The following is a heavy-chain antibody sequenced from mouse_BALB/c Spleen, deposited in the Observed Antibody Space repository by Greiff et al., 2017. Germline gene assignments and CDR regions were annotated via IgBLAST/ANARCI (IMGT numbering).Heavy chain of an antibody. D-gene: IGHD2-1*01. CDR1: GDSITSGY. J-gene: IGHJ3*01. CDR2: ISYSGST. Sequence: EVKVEESGPSLVKPSQTLSLTCSVTGDSITSGYWNWIRKFPGNKLEYMGYISYSGSTYYNPSLKSRISITRDTSKNQYYLQLNSVTTEDTATYYCARTYGNYLRFAYWGQGTLVTVSA. V-gene: IGHV3-8*02. CDR3: ARTYGNYLRFAY.